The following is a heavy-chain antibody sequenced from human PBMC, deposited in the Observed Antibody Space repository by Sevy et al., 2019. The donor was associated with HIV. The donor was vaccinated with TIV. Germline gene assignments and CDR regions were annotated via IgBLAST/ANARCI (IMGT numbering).Heavy chain of an antibody. J-gene: IGHJ4*02. V-gene: IGHV3-72*01. D-gene: IGHD6-13*01. CDR2: TRNKADSYTT. CDR1: GFTFSDHY. Sequence: GGSLRLSCAASGFTFSDHYMEWVRQAPGKGLEWVGRTRNKADSYTTEYAASVKGRFTISINDSRNSLHLQMNSLKTEDTAVYYCATHAGIAAAGRVFDYWGQGSLVTVSS. CDR3: ATHAGIAAAGRVFDY.